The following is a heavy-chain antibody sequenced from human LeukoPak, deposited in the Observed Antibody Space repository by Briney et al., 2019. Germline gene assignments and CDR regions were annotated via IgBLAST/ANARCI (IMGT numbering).Heavy chain of an antibody. D-gene: IGHD3-10*01. J-gene: IGHJ5*02. Sequence: SETLSLTCTVSGGSISSGDYYWSWIRQPPGKGLEWIGYIYYSGSTYYNPSLKSRVTISVDTSKNQFSLKLSSVTPEDTAVYYCARDGGLYYGSGSYYNNWFDPWGQGTLVTVSS. CDR3: ARDGGLYYGSGSYYNNWFDP. CDR1: GGSISSGDYY. CDR2: IYYSGST. V-gene: IGHV4-30-4*08.